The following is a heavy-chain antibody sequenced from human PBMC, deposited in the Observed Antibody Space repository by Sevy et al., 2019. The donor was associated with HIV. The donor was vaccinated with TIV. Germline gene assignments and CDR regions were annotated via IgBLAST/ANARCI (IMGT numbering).Heavy chain of an antibody. V-gene: IGHV3-21*01. CDR1: GFIFSSYS. CDR2: ISSRSSYI. J-gene: IGHJ6*03. CDR3: ASVSAYYMDV. Sequence: GGSLRLSCAASGFIFSSYSMNWVRQAPGKGLEWVSSISSRSSYIYYVDSVKGRFTISRDNAKNSLYLQMNSVRAEDTAVYFCASVSAYYMDVWGKGTTVTVSS.